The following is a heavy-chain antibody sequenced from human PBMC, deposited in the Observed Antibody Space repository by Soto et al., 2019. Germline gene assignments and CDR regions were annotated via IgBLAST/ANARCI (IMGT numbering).Heavy chain of an antibody. V-gene: IGHV1-18*04. D-gene: IGHD3-3*02. CDR2: INTYNANT. J-gene: IGHJ5*02. CDR1: GYTFTNHG. Sequence: QLQLLQSGAEVKTPGASVKVSCKTSGYTFTNHGISWVRQAPGQGLEWMEWINTYNANTYYAQNLQGRVTMTTDTATSTAYTELTSLRPDDPAVYFCASDWTSPSCTSISCPRGGWFDPWGQGTLLSVSS. CDR3: ASDWTSPSCTSISCPRGGWFDP.